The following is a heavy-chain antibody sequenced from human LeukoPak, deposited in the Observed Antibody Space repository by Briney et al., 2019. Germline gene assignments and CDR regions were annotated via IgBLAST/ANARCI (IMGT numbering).Heavy chain of an antibody. CDR2: ISYDGSNK. Sequence: GGSLRLSCAASGFTFSSYAMHWVRQAPGKGLEWVAVISYDGSNKYYADSVKGRFTISRDNSKNTLYLQMNSLRAEDTAVYYCARGRWLRSYFQHWGQGTLVTVSS. J-gene: IGHJ1*01. CDR3: ARGRWLRSYFQH. CDR1: GFTFSSYA. V-gene: IGHV3-30-3*01. D-gene: IGHD5-24*01.